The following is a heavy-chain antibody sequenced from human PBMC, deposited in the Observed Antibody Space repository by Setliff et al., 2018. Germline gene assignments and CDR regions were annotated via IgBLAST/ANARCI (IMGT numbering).Heavy chain of an antibody. D-gene: IGHD1-26*01. CDR2: IFYSGRT. V-gene: IGHV4-39*01. J-gene: IGHJ4*02. Sequence: SETLSLTCTVSGASITNINYYWGLIRQPPGKGLEWIGSIFYSGRTFYNPSLKSRVTISVDTSKNQFSLKLSSVTAADTAVYYCAKGGGRYHSASWGQGALVTVSS. CDR1: GASITNINYY. CDR3: AKGGGRYHSAS.